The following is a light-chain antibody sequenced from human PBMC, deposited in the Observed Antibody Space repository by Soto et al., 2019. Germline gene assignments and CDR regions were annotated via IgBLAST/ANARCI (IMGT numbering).Light chain of an antibody. Sequence: QSALTQPASVSGSPGQSIAISCTGTSSDVGAYNYVSWYQQHPGTAPKLMIYDVRDRPSGVSDRFSGSKSGNTASLTISGLQAEDEADYYCSSYTTSSTPIFGGGTKLTVL. CDR3: SSYTTSSTPI. J-gene: IGLJ2*01. CDR2: DVR. CDR1: SSDVGAYNY. V-gene: IGLV2-14*01.